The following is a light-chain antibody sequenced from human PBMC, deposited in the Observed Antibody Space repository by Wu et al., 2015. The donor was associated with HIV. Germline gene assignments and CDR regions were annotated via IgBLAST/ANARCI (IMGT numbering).Light chain of an antibody. V-gene: IGKV3-20*01. CDR1: QSLTNNY. CDR2: GAS. Sequence: EIVLTQSPGTLSLSPGDRATLSCRASQSLTNNYFAWYQQKPGQAPRLLIYGASSGATAIPDRFSGSGSGTDFTLTISRLEPEDFAVYYCQQYGSSRVTFGGGTKVEIK. J-gene: IGKJ4*01. CDR3: QQYGSSRVT.